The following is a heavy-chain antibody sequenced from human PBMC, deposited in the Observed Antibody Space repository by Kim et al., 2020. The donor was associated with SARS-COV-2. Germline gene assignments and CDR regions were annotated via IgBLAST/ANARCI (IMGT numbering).Heavy chain of an antibody. D-gene: IGHD3-10*02. Sequence: DSVKGRFTISRDNSKSTLYLQMNSLTADDTALYYCARAGLDDHFYVGYFDYWGRGTLVTVSS. J-gene: IGHJ4*02. V-gene: IGHV3-23*03. CDR3: ARAGLDDHFYVGYFDY.